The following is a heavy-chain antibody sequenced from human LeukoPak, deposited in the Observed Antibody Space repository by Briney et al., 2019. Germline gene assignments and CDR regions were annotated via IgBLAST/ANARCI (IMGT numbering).Heavy chain of an antibody. CDR3: ARDGGYGDYENWFDP. D-gene: IGHD4-17*01. J-gene: IGHJ5*02. CDR2: IIPIFGTA. CDR1: GGTLSSYA. V-gene: IGHV1-69*05. Sequence: ASVRVSCKASGGTLSSYAISWVRQGPGQGLEWMGRIIPIFGTANYAQKFQGRATITTDESTSTAYMELSSLRSEDTAVYYCARDGGYGDYENWFDPWGQGTLVTVSS.